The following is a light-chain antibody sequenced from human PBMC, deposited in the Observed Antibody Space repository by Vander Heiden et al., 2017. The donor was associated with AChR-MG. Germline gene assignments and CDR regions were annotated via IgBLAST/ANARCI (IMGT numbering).Light chain of an antibody. Sequence: QSVLTQPPSASGTPGQRVTISCSGSSSNIGSNTVNWYQQLPGTAPKLRIYTNNQRPSGVPDRFSGSKSGTSASLAISGLQSDDEADYYCAAWGDRLNGVVFGGGTKLTVL. CDR1: SSNIGSNT. CDR3: AAWGDRLNGVV. CDR2: TNN. V-gene: IGLV1-44*01. J-gene: IGLJ2*01.